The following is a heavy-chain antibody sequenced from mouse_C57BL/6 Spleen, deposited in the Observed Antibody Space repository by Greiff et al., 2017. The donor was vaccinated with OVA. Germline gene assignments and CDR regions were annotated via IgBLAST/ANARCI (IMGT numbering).Heavy chain of an antibody. CDR3: ANSNYGWFAY. D-gene: IGHD2-5*01. CDR2: IYPRSGNT. Sequence: QVQLQQSGAELARPGASVKLSCKASGYTFTSYGISWVKQRTGQGLEWIGEIYPRSGNTYYNEKFKGKATLTADKSSSTAYMKLRSLTSEDSAVYFCANSNYGWFAYWGQGTLVTVSA. J-gene: IGHJ3*01. CDR1: GYTFTSYG. V-gene: IGHV1-81*01.